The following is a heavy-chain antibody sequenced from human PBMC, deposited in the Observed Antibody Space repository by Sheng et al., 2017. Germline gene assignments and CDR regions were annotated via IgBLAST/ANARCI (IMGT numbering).Heavy chain of an antibody. J-gene: IGHJ4*02. D-gene: IGHD6-19*01. CDR3: ARVRQWPTGYFDY. Sequence: QVQLQQWGAGLVEAFGDPCPSPXLSMVGPSVVTTGAGSASPQGRGWSGLGKSIIVEAPTTTRPSKIRVTISVDTSKNQFSLKLSSVTAADTAVYYCARVRQWPTGYFDYWGQGTLVTVSS. CDR2: SIIVEAP. CDR1: VGPSVVTT. V-gene: IGHV4-34*01.